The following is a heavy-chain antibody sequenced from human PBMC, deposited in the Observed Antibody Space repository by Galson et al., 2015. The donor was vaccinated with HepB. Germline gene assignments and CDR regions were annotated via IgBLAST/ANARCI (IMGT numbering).Heavy chain of an antibody. V-gene: IGHV1-24*01. Sequence: SVKVSCKVSGYTLTEFSMHWVRQAPGGRLEWLGGFDPENSETIYAQKFRGRVTMTEDASTDTAYMRLSRLRSEDTAIYYCATSNYDFNSGLFDYWGQGTLATVSS. CDR1: GYTLTEFS. D-gene: IGHD3-3*01. CDR2: FDPENSET. J-gene: IGHJ4*02. CDR3: ATSNYDFNSGLFDY.